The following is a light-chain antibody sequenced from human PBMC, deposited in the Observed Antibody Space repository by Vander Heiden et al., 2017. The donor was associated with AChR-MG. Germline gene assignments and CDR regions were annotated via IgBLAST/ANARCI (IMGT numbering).Light chain of an antibody. J-gene: IGKJ1*01. CDR2: DAS. CDR1: QSVSSS. V-gene: IGKV3-11*01. CDR3: QQRSNWPWT. Sequence: EIVLTQSPDTLSLSPGERATPSCRASQSVSSSLAWYQQKPGQAPRLLIYDASNRATGIPARFSGSGSGTDFTLTISSLEPEDFAVYYCQQRSNWPWTFGQGTKVEVK.